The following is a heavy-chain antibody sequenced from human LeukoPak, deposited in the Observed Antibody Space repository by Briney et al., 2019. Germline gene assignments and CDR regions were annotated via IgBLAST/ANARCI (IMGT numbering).Heavy chain of an antibody. CDR3: VVQAGLTYYDISFDS. CDR1: RLKISDYS. V-gene: IGHV3-11*01. D-gene: IGHD3-9*01. J-gene: IGHJ5*01. Sequence: GGSLRLSCAASRLKISDYSMSWIRQSPGKGLEWVSSINNGGGVIQYANSVKGRFTISRDNTKNSLYLQMNSLTAEDTAVYYCVVQAGLTYYDISFDSWGQGTLVTVSS. CDR2: INNGGGVI.